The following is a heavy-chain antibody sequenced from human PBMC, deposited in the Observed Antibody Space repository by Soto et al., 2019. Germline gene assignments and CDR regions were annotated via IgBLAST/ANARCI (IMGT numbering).Heavy chain of an antibody. CDR2: ISYDGSIE. D-gene: IGHD3-9*01. J-gene: IGHJ4*02. Sequence: QVQLVESGGGVVQPGRSLRLSCAASGFTFKNYAMHWVRQAPGKWLDWVAVISYDGSIELYADSVKGRFTISRDDFKNPVFLQRGSLRVEYTAVYYCARGLRDFDWSLSFWYWGQGTLVTVSS. V-gene: IGHV3-30-3*01. CDR1: GFTFKNYA. CDR3: ARGLRDFDWSLSFWY.